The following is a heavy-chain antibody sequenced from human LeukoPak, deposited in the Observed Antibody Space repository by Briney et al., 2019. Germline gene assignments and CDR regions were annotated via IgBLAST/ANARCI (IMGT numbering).Heavy chain of an antibody. CDR3: AKGDFWSGYPDAFDI. Sequence: GGSLRLSCAASGFTLSSYAMSWVRQAPGKGLEWVSAISGSGGSTYYADSVKGRFTISRDNSKNTLYLQMNSLRAEDTAVYYCAKGDFWSGYPDAFDIWGQGTMVTVSS. V-gene: IGHV3-23*01. D-gene: IGHD3-3*01. CDR1: GFTLSSYA. J-gene: IGHJ3*02. CDR2: ISGSGGST.